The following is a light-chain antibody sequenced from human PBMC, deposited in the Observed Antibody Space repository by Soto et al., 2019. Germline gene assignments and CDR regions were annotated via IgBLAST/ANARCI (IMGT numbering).Light chain of an antibody. V-gene: IGKV3-11*01. CDR3: QQYDNWPPLT. CDR2: NAF. CDR1: QGVNIY. Sequence: EMVLTQSPATLSLSPLEIATLSFMASQGVNIYLAWYQQKPGQAPRLLINNAFNRATGIPARFSGSGSGTDFTLTISTLQSEDFAVYYCQQYDNWPPLTFGGGTKVDIK. J-gene: IGKJ4*01.